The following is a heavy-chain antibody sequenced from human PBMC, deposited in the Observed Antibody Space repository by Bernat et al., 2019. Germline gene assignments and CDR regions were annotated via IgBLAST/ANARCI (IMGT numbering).Heavy chain of an antibody. CDR1: GFTFSSYA. CDR3: AKGLILIVVDNY. Sequence: EVHLLESGGGLVQPGGSLRLSCAASGFTFSSYAMSWVRQVPGMGLEWVSTITGSGGITYYADSVKGRFTISRDNSKNTLYLQMHSLRAEDTAVYYCAKGLILIVVDNYWGQGTLVTVSS. J-gene: IGHJ4*02. V-gene: IGHV3-23*01. CDR2: ITGSGGIT. D-gene: IGHD3-22*01.